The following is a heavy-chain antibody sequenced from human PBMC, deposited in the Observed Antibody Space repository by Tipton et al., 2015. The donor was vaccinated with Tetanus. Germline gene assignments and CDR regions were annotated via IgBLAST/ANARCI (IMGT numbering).Heavy chain of an antibody. Sequence: QLVQSGPEVKKPGASVKVSCTANGYSFTSYGISWVRQAPGQGLEWVGWISPFTGDTEYAQNLQDRLILTTDTSTATAYVEVRSLTSDDTAVYYCARDRAVPVQAYGTDVWGQGTSVTVSS. CDR2: ISPFTGDT. D-gene: IGHD6-19*01. CDR3: ARDRAVPVQAYGTDV. CDR1: GYSFTSYG. J-gene: IGHJ6*02. V-gene: IGHV1-18*01.